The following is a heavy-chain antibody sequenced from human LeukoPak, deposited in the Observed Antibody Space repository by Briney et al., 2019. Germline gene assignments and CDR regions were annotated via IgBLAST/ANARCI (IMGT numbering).Heavy chain of an antibody. D-gene: IGHD6-13*01. CDR3: AREYSGRCIHAFHS. V-gene: IGHV3-30*02. CDR1: GFTFSRYG. CDR2: IQSDVSSE. Sequence: PGGSLRLSCAASGFTFSRYGMHWVRQAPGKGLEWVAFIQSDVSSEYYAESVKGRFTVSRDNSKDMVYLQMNSLRAEDTAVYYCAREYSGRCIHAFHSWGQGTTVTVSS. J-gene: IGHJ3*02.